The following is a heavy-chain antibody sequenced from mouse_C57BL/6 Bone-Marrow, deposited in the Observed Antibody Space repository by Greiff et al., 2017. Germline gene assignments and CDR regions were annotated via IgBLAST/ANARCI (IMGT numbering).Heavy chain of an antibody. J-gene: IGHJ3*01. V-gene: IGHV1-81*01. D-gene: IGHD2-3*01. CDR2: IDPRSGNT. CDR1: GYTFTSYG. CDR3: PVIYDGSYGFAY. Sequence: VQLQQSGAELARPGASVKLSCKASGYTFTSYGISWVKQRTGQGLEWIGEIDPRSGNTYYNEKFKGKATLTVDKSSSTAYMELRSLTSEDSAVYFCPVIYDGSYGFAYWGQGTLVTVSA.